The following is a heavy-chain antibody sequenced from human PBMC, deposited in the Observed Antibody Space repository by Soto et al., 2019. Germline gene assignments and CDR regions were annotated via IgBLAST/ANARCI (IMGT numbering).Heavy chain of an antibody. D-gene: IGHD3-22*01. J-gene: IGHJ4*02. Sequence: SETLSLTCTVSGGSISSGGYYWSWIRQHPGKGLEWIGYIYYSGSTYYNPSLKSRVTISVDTSKNQFSLKLSSVTAADTAVYYSARDFSGYLDYWGQGTLVTVSS. V-gene: IGHV4-31*03. CDR3: ARDFSGYLDY. CDR1: GGSISSGGYY. CDR2: IYYSGST.